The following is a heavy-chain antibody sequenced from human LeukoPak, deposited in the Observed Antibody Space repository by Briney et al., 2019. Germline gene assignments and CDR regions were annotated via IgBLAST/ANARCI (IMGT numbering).Heavy chain of an antibody. D-gene: IGHD2-8*01. CDR3: ARGEWSSPPFDY. CDR2: IKQDGSEK. Sequence: GGSLRLSCAASGFTFSRYWMSWVRQAPGKGLEWVANIKQDGSEKYYVDSVKGRFTISRENAKNSMYLQMNSLRAEDTAVYYCARGEWSSPPFDYWGQGTLVTVSS. V-gene: IGHV3-7*01. CDR1: GFTFSRYW. J-gene: IGHJ4*02.